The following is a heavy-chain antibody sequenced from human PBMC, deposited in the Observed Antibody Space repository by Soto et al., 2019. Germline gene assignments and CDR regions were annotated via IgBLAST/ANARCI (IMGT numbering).Heavy chain of an antibody. CDR2: INPDNGNT. Sequence: ASEKVSCKAYGSTFTRYPMNWLRQAPGQRLEWMGWINPDNGNTKSSQKFQDRVIITRDTSASTAYMDLSSLRSEDTAVYYCARGIATGQLDPWGQGTLVTVSS. D-gene: IGHD2-15*01. V-gene: IGHV1-3*01. CDR3: ARGIATGQLDP. J-gene: IGHJ5*02. CDR1: GSTFTRYP.